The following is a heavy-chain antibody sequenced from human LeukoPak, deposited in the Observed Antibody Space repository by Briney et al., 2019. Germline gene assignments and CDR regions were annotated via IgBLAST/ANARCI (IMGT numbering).Heavy chain of an antibody. CDR2: IIPIFGTA. CDR1: GGTFSSYA. V-gene: IGHV1-69*13. CDR3: ARGGRKSTTSPYAGLYYYFYYGMDV. J-gene: IGHJ6*02. D-gene: IGHD2-2*01. Sequence: ASVKVSCTASGGTFSSYASSWVRQAPGQGLEWMGGIIPIFGTADYAQKFQGRVTITADESTSTAYMELSSLRSEDTAVYYCARGGRKSTTSPYAGLYYYFYYGMDVWGQGTTVTVSS.